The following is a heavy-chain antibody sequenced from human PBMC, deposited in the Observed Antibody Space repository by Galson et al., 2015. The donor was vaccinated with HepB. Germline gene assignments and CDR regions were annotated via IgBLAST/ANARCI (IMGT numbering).Heavy chain of an antibody. CDR3: ARSEGYFSSPSCLHYYSYMDV. J-gene: IGHJ6*03. CDR2: INPNSGGT. D-gene: IGHD2-2*01. V-gene: IGHV1-2*06. CDR1: GYTFTGHY. Sequence: SVKVSCKASGYTFTGHYIYWVRQAPGQGHEWMGRINPNSGGTNSAQKFQGRVTMTRATSISTAYMELSRLRSDDTAVYYCARSEGYFSSPSCLHYYSYMDVWGNGTTVIVSS.